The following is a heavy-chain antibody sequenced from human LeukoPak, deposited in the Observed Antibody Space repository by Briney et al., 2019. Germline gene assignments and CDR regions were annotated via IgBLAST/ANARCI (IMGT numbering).Heavy chain of an antibody. CDR3: AKLSGGRYCSGGSCYFDY. V-gene: IGHV1-69*04. Sequence: PVKVSCKASGGTFSNYAISWVRQAPGQGLEWMGRIIPILGIANYAQKFQGRVTITADKSTSTAYMELSSLRSEDTAVYYCAKLSGGRYCSGGSCYFDYWGQGTLVTVSS. J-gene: IGHJ4*02. D-gene: IGHD2-15*01. CDR2: IIPILGIA. CDR1: GGTFSNYA.